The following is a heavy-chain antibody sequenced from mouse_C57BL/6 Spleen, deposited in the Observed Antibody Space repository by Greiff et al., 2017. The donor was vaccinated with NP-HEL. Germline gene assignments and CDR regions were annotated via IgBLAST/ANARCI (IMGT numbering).Heavy chain of an antibody. D-gene: IGHD2-3*01. Sequence: EVQGVESGGGLVKPGGSLKLSCAASGFTFSDYGMHWVRQAPEQGLEWVAYISSGSSTIYYADTVKGRFTISRDNAKNTLFLQMTSLRSEDTAMYYCARAGGYYPFDYWGQGTTLTVSS. CDR1: GFTFSDYG. V-gene: IGHV5-17*01. J-gene: IGHJ2*01. CDR3: ARAGGYYPFDY. CDR2: ISSGSSTI.